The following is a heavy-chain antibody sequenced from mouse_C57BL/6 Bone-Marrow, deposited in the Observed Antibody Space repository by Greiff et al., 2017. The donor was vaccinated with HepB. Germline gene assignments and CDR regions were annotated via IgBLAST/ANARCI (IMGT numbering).Heavy chain of an antibody. CDR1: GYTFTDYE. V-gene: IGHV1-15*01. CDR2: IDPETGGT. D-gene: IGHD1-1*01. CDR3: TTIYYYGRGFAY. Sequence: QVQLQQSGAELVRPGASVTLSCKASGYTFTDYEMHWVKQTPVHGLEWIGAIDPETGGTAYNQKFKGKAILTADKSSSTAYMELRSLTSEDSAVYYCTTIYYYGRGFAYWGQGTLVTVSA. J-gene: IGHJ3*01.